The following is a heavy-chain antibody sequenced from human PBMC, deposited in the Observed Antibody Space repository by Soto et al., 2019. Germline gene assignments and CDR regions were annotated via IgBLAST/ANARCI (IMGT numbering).Heavy chain of an antibody. CDR2: INYSGST. J-gene: IGHJ3*02. D-gene: IGHD3-10*01. CDR1: GGSISSGGYF. V-gene: IGHV4-31*03. CDR3: ARDILLWFGELPPRAHDAFDI. Sequence: QVQLQESGPGLVKPSQTLSLTCTVSGGSISSGGYFWSWIRQHPGKGLEWIGDINYSGSTYSNPSLKSRVTISVDTSKNQFSLQLSSVTAAGTAVYYCARDILLWFGELPPRAHDAFDIWGQGTMVTVSS.